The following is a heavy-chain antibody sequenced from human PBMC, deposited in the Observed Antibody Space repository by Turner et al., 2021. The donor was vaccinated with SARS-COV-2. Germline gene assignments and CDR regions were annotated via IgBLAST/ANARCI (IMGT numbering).Heavy chain of an antibody. J-gene: IGHJ4*02. CDR2: ISGSGGGT. D-gene: IGHD3-10*01. CDR3: AKDLRGITYYYGSGTYEVIDY. Sequence: EVQLLESGGGLVQPGGSLRRSCAASGFTFSSYAMNWVRQAPGKGLEWVSVISGSGGGTHYADSVKGRFTISRDNSKNTLYLQMDSLRAEDTAVYYCAKDLRGITYYYGSGTYEVIDYWGQGTLVTVSS. CDR1: GFTFSSYA. V-gene: IGHV3-23*01.